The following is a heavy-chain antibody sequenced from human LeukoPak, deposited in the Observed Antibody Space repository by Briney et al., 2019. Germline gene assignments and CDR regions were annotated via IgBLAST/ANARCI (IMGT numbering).Heavy chain of an antibody. J-gene: IGHJ4*02. CDR2: IKQDGSEK. Sequence: GGSLRLSCAASGFTFSSYWMTWIRQAPGKGLEWVANIKQDGSEKYYVDSVKGRFTVSRDSAKNSLYLQMNSLRAEDTAVYYCARDTGGGYSCYDCWGQGTLVTVSS. CDR3: ARDTGGGYSCYDC. CDR1: GFTFSSYW. D-gene: IGHD5-18*01. V-gene: IGHV3-7*01.